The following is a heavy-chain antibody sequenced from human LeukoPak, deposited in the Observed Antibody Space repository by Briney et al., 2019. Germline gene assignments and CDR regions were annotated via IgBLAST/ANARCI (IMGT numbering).Heavy chain of an antibody. CDR1: GFTFSSYA. CDR2: ISGSGGST. Sequence: GGFLRLSCAASGFTFSSYAMSWVRQAPGKGLEWVSAISGSGGSTYYADSVKGRFTISRDNSKNTLYLQMNSLRAEDTAVYYCAKRLGSSRSMIDYWGQGTLVTVSS. D-gene: IGHD6-13*01. V-gene: IGHV3-23*01. J-gene: IGHJ4*02. CDR3: AKRLGSSRSMIDY.